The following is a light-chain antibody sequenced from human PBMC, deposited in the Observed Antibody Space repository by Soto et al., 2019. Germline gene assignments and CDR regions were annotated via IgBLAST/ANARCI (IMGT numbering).Light chain of an antibody. Sequence: QPVLTQPASVSGSPGQSITISCTGTSSDVGGYNYVSWYQQHPGKAPKLMIHDVSNRPSGVSDRFSGSKSGNTASLTISGLQAEDEADYYCSSYTSSSTLGVFGTGTKLTVL. CDR1: SSDVGGYNY. V-gene: IGLV2-14*01. CDR2: DVS. J-gene: IGLJ1*01. CDR3: SSYTSSSTLGV.